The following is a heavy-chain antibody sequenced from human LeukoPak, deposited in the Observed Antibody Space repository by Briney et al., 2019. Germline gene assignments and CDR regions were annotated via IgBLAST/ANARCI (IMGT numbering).Heavy chain of an antibody. CDR3: AREGQGFDP. J-gene: IGHJ5*02. CDR1: GASVSDYY. CDR2: IDHRGSA. V-gene: IGHV4-34*01. Sequence: SETLSLTCAVHGASVSDYYWTWIRQSPGKGLECIGAIDHRGSATYNPSLKSRVTISVDTSKNQFSLKLSSVTAADTAVYYCAREGQGFDPWGQGTLVTVSS.